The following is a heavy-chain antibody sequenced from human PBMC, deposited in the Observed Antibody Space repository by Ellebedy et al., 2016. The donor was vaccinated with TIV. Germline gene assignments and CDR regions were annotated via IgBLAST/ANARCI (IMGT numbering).Heavy chain of an antibody. CDR1: GFTFSSYW. CDR3: ATGARSDGGY. CDR2: LMSDGRNT. Sequence: GESLKISCAASGFTFSSYWMHWVRQAPGKGLIWVSRLMSDGRNTTYADSVKGRLTISRDNAKNSLYLQMNSLRAEDTAVYYCATGARSDGGYWGQGTLVTVSS. V-gene: IGHV3-74*01. D-gene: IGHD5-18*01. J-gene: IGHJ4*02.